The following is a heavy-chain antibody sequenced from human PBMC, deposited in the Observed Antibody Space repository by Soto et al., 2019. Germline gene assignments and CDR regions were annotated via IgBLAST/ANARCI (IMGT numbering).Heavy chain of an antibody. V-gene: IGHV3-11*01. CDR3: STGTTVKDYYDMHG. CDR1: GCTFSDYY. CDR2: ISRSGSTM. D-gene: IGHD4-4*01. Sequence: QVQLVESGGGLVKPGGSLRLSCASSGCTFSDYYMSWIRQAPGKGLEWVSYISRSGSTMYYADSVKGRFTISRHNAQNVRCLQMNILRAEDTAVYYCSTGTTVKDYYDMHGSGQGTTVTVS. J-gene: IGHJ6*02.